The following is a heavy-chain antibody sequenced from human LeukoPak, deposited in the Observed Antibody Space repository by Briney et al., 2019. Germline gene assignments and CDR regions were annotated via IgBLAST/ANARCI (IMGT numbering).Heavy chain of an antibody. J-gene: IGHJ4*02. CDR1: GFTFSSYG. Sequence: GGSLRLSCAASGFTFSSYGMHWVRQAPGKGLEWVAVIWYDGSNKYYADSVKGRFTISRDNPKNTLYLQMNSLRAEDTAVYYCARGITGTTGFDYWGQGTLVTVSS. D-gene: IGHD1-7*01. CDR3: ARGITGTTGFDY. V-gene: IGHV3-33*01. CDR2: IWYDGSNK.